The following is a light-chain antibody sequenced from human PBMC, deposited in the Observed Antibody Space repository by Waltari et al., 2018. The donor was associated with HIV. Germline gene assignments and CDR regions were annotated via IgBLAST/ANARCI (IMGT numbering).Light chain of an antibody. V-gene: IGLV2-23*02. CDR3: CSYAGSSTLI. CDR2: EVS. Sequence: QSALTQHASVSGSPGQSITISCTGTSSDVGSYNLVSWYQQNPDKAPKFMIYEVSKRPSGVSNRSSGSKSGNTASLTISGLQSEDEAAYYCCSYAGSSTLIFGGGTKLTVL. CDR1: SSDVGSYNL. J-gene: IGLJ2*01.